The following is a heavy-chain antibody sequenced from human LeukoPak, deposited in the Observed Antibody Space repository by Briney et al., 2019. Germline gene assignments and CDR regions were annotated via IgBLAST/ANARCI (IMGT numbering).Heavy chain of an antibody. J-gene: IGHJ4*02. CDR3: ASLLYSSSGYDY. D-gene: IGHD6-6*01. Sequence: PSETLSLTCTVSGGSISSTSYYWGWIRQPPGKGLEWIGSIYYSGSTYYNPSLKSRVTISVDTSKNQFSLKLSSVTAADTAVYYCASLLYSSSGYDYWGQGTLVTVSS. V-gene: IGHV4-39*01. CDR1: GGSISSTSYY. CDR2: IYYSGST.